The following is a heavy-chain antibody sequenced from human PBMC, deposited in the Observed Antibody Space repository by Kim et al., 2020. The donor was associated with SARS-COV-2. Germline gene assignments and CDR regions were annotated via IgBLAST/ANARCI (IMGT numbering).Heavy chain of an antibody. CDR1: GGTFSSYA. CDR3: ARVNRGSSWYWGNFDY. D-gene: IGHD6-13*01. J-gene: IGHJ4*02. Sequence: SVKVSCKASGGTFSSYAISWVRQAPGQGLEWMGGIIPIFGTANYAQKFQGRVTITADESTSTAYMELSSLRSEDTAVYYCARVNRGSSWYWGNFDYWGQGTLVTVSS. CDR2: IIPIFGTA. V-gene: IGHV1-69*13.